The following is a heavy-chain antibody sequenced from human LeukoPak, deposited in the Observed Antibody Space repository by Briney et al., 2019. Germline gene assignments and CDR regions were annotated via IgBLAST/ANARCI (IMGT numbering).Heavy chain of an antibody. V-gene: IGHV4-4*02. CDR3: ARGVRGVILYYFDY. CDR1: GGSISSSNW. D-gene: IGHD3-10*01. J-gene: IGHJ4*02. CDR2: IFHSGST. Sequence: KPSGTLSLTCAVSGGSISSSNWWSWVRQPPGKGLEWIGEIFHSGSTNYNPSLKSRVTISVDKSKNQFSLKLSSVTAADTAVYYCARGVRGVILYYFDYWGQGTLVTVSS.